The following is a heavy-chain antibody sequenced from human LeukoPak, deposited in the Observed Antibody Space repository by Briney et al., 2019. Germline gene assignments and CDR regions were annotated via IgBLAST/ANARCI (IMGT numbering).Heavy chain of an antibody. J-gene: IGHJ6*03. CDR3: ATWDPNFYYMDV. V-gene: IGHV3-23*01. CDR2: ISGSGGST. CDR1: GFTFSSYA. D-gene: IGHD1-26*01. Sequence: LAGGSLRLSCAASGFTFSSYAMSWVRQAPGKGLEWVSAISGSGGSTYYADSVKGRFTVSRDNSKNSVYLQMSSLRVDDTGKYFCATWDPNFYYMDVWGKGTTVSVSS.